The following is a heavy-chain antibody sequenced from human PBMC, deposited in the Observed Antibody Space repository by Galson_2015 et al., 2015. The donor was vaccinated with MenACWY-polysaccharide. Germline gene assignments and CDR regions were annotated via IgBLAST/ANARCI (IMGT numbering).Heavy chain of an antibody. Sequence: CAISGDSVSSNSAAWNWIRQSPSRGLEWLGRTYYRSRWYNDYATSVKSRISIKADTPKNQFSLQLNSVTPEDTALYYCTRSFHISGWGGDFESWGQGTLVTVSS. D-gene: IGHD6-19*01. V-gene: IGHV6-1*01. CDR3: TRSFHISGWGGDFES. CDR1: GDSVSSNSAA. J-gene: IGHJ4*02. CDR2: TYYRSRWYN.